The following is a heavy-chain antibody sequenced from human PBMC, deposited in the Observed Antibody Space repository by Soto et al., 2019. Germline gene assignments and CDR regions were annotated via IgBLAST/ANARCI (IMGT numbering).Heavy chain of an antibody. CDR3: ARDRYFYDSAGYYRTLDS. V-gene: IGHV4-59*01. CDR2: IFHSGIT. CDR1: GGSFNNDY. J-gene: IGHJ5*01. D-gene: IGHD3-22*01. Sequence: SETLSLTCTISGGSFNNDYWTWIRQSPGKGLEWIGYIFHSGITDYNPSVKSRVTISIDKSRNLFSLKLTSVTAADTAVYYCARDRYFYDSAGYYRTLDSWGHGTMVTVSS.